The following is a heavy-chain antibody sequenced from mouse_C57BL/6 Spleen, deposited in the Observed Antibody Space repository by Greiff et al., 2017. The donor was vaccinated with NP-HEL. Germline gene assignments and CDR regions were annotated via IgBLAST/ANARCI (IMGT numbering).Heavy chain of an antibody. CDR3: ARGWYRESLFAY. CDR2: ISSGSSTI. J-gene: IGHJ3*01. V-gene: IGHV5-17*01. Sequence: EVKLMESGGGLVKPGGSLKLSCAASGFTFSDYGMHWVRQAPEKGLEWVAYISSGSSTIYYADTVKGRFTISRDNAKNTLFLQMTRLRSEDTAMYYCARGWYRESLFAYWGQGTLVTVSA. D-gene: IGHD2-1*01. CDR1: GFTFSDYG.